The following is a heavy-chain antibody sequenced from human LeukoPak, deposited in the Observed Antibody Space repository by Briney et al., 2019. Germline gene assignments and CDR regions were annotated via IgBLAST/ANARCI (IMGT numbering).Heavy chain of an antibody. D-gene: IGHD3-22*01. V-gene: IGHV3-33*08. CDR3: ARDPTAYYDSSGYYLNTIDY. CDR2: IWYDGSKK. J-gene: IGHJ4*02. Sequence: GGSLRLSCAASGFTFSTYAMTWVRQAPGKGLDWVAVIWYDGSKKYYADSLKGRFTISRDNVKNTLYLQMNSLRVEDTAVYYCARDPTAYYDSSGYYLNTIDYWGQGTLVTVSS. CDR1: GFTFSTYA.